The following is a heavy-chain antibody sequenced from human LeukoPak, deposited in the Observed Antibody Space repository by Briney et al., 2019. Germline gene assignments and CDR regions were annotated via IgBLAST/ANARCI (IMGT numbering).Heavy chain of an antibody. J-gene: IGHJ4*02. V-gene: IGHV4-38-2*01. Sequence: SETLSLTCAVSGYSITCGYYWACIRQPPGKGREWMGNIYHSGSTYYNPSLKSRVSISVDTSKNQFSLKLRSVTAADMAEYYCERRYSNYFFYYWGEGTLVTVSS. CDR3: ERRYSNYFFYY. CDR1: GYSITCGYY. CDR2: IYHSGST. D-gene: IGHD4-11*01.